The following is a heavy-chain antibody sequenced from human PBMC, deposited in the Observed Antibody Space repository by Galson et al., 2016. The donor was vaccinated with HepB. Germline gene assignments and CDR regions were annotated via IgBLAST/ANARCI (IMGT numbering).Heavy chain of an antibody. D-gene: IGHD3-3*01. CDR3: TRDPRLGDY. V-gene: IGHV3-11*06. CDR1: GFTFSDHY. Sequence: SLRLSCAGRGFTFSDHYMTWIRQAPGKGLEVLAYIRTTGFFTNYADSVKGRFTISRDNARNSVYLQMNSLRPEDTAVYYCTRDPRLGDYWGQGTLVTVSS. J-gene: IGHJ4*02. CDR2: IRTTGFFT.